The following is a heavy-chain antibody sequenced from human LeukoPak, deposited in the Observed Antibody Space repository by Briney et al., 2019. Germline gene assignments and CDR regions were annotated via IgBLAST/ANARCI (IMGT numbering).Heavy chain of an antibody. J-gene: IGHJ5*02. CDR3: ARSYNWNDVWFDP. D-gene: IGHD1-1*01. CDR1: GGTFSSYA. CDR2: IIPIFGTA. Sequence: ASVKVSCKASGGTFSSYAISWVRQAPGQGLEWMGGIIPIFGTANYAQKFQGRVTITADKTTSTAYMELSSLRSEDTAVYYCARSYNWNDVWFDPWGQGTLVTDSS. V-gene: IGHV1-69*06.